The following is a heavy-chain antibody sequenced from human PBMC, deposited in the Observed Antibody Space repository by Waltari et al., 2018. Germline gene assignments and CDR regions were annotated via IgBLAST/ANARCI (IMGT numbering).Heavy chain of an antibody. CDR2: ICGCGGTP. D-gene: IGHD3-16*02. V-gene: IGHV3-23*01. J-gene: IGHJ4*02. Sequence: EVQRLESAGGLVQPGGALRLSCAAAGFSFMGCARGWVRQAPGGGGWWVAAICGCGGTPFYSDSGKGRFTIVRDNSKDTFYLQMNSLGVDDSAVYYCAKGSRGYTNYFFDYWGQGALVTVSS. CDR3: AKGSRGYTNYFFDY. CDR1: GFSFMGCA.